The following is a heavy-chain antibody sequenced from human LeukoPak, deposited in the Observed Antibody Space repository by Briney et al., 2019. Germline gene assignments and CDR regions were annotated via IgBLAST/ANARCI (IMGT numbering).Heavy chain of an antibody. J-gene: IGHJ4*02. Sequence: PSETLSLTCTVSGVSISSGSYYWSWLPQPAGKGLEWIGRIYTSGSTNYNPSLKSRVTISVDTSKNQFSLKLSSVTAADTAVYYCARVVYDSTSGGFDYWGQGTLVTVSS. CDR3: ARVVYDSTSGGFDY. V-gene: IGHV4-61*02. D-gene: IGHD3-22*01. CDR1: GVSISSGSYY. CDR2: IYTSGST.